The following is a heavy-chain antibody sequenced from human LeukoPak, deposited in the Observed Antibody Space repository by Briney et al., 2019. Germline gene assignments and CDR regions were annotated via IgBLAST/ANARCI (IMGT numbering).Heavy chain of an antibody. J-gene: IGHJ4*02. Sequence: SETLSLTCTVSGGSISSSSYYWGWIRQPPGKGLEWIGSINYSGITYYNPSLKSRVTISVDTSKNQFSLKLSSVTAADTAVYYCARRNGQDIVATFRRRYYFDYWGQGTLVTVSS. V-gene: IGHV4-39*01. CDR1: GGSISSSSYY. D-gene: IGHD5-12*01. CDR3: ARRNGQDIVATFRRRYYFDY. CDR2: INYSGIT.